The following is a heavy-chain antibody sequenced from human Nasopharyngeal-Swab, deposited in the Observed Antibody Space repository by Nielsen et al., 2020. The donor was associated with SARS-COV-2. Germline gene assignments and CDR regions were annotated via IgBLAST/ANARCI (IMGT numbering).Heavy chain of an antibody. CDR3: ARAVRYYDFWSGYSPGFESYYYYGMDV. Sequence: ASVKVSCKASGYTFTSYAMHWVRQAPGQRLEWMGWINAGNGNTKYSQKFQGRVTITRDKSASTAYMELSSLRSEDTAVYYCARAVRYYDFWSGYSPGFESYYYYGMDVWGQGTTVTVSS. CDR2: INAGNGNT. J-gene: IGHJ6*02. D-gene: IGHD3-3*01. V-gene: IGHV1-3*01. CDR1: GYTFTSYA.